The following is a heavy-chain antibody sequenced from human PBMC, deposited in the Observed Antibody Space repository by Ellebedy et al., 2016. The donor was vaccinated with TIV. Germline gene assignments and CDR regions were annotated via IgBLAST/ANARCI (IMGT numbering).Heavy chain of an antibody. CDR2: IKQDGSKK. Sequence: GGSLRLXXTASGFTFNIYWMSWVRQAPGKGLEWVANIKQDGSKKNYLDSVRGRFTISRDNAKNSLYLQMNSLRAEDTAVYYCARDPDTTPGPGLDYWGQGTLVTVSS. V-gene: IGHV3-7*01. J-gene: IGHJ4*02. CDR3: ARDPDTTPGPGLDY. CDR1: GFTFNIYW. D-gene: IGHD1-26*01.